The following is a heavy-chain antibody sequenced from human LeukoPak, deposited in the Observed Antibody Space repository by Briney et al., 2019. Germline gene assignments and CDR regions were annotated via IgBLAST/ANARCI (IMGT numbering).Heavy chain of an antibody. CDR2: ISSSSSYI. V-gene: IGHV3-21*01. Sequence: PGGSLRLSCAASGFTFSSYSMNWVRQAPGKGLEWVSSISSSSSYIYYADSVKGRFTISRDDAKNSLYLQMNSLGAEDTAVYYCARKGAGYSGYGIDYWGRGTLVTVSS. D-gene: IGHD5-12*01. CDR3: ARKGAGYSGYGIDY. J-gene: IGHJ4*02. CDR1: GFTFSSYS.